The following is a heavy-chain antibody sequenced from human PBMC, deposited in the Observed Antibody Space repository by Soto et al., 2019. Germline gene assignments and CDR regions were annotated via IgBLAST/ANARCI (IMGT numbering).Heavy chain of an antibody. V-gene: IGHV1-69*13. CDR3: ARAHGYCSSTSCPYNWFDP. Sequence: ASVKVSCKASGCTFSSYAISWVRQAPGQGLEWMGGIIPIFGTANYAQKFQGRVTITADESTSTAYMELSSLRSEDTAVYYCARAHGYCSSTSCPYNWFDPWGQGTLVTVSS. CDR2: IIPIFGTA. CDR1: GCTFSSYA. J-gene: IGHJ5*02. D-gene: IGHD2-2*01.